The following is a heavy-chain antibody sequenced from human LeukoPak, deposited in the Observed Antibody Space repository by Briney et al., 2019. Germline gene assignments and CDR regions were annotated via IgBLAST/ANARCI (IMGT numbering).Heavy chain of an antibody. D-gene: IGHD2-21*01. Sequence: GESLRISCKVSGYSFTSYWIGWVRQMPGKGLEWMGIIYPGDSDTRYSPSFQGQVTISADKSISTTYLQWSSLKASDTAMYYCARDNIVHIRIGADFDYWGQGTLVSVSS. J-gene: IGHJ4*02. CDR1: GYSFTSYW. CDR2: IYPGDSDT. CDR3: ARDNIVHIRIGADFDY. V-gene: IGHV5-51*01.